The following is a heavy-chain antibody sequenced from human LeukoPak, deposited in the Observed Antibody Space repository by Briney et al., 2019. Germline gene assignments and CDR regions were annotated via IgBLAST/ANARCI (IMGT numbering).Heavy chain of an antibody. V-gene: IGHV1-2*02. Sequence: ASVKVSCKASGYTFTGYYMHWVRQAPGQGLEWMGWINPNSGGTNYAQKFQGRVTMTRNTSISTAYMELSSLRSEDTAVYYCARGPPYSSGWNDYWGQGTLVTVSS. CDR2: INPNSGGT. D-gene: IGHD6-19*01. CDR1: GYTFTGYY. CDR3: ARGPPYSSGWNDY. J-gene: IGHJ4*02.